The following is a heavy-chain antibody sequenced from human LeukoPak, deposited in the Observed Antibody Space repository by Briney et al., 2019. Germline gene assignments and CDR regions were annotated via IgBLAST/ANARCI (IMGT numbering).Heavy chain of an antibody. CDR3: ARRSAYWFDP. CDR2: IIPIFGTA. J-gene: IGHJ5*02. D-gene: IGHD2-21*01. V-gene: IGHV1-69*13. Sequence: ASVKVSCKASGGTFSSYAISWVRQAPGQGLEWMGGIIPIFGTANYAQKFQGRVTITADESTSTAYMELRSLRSDDTAVYYCARRSAYWFDPWGQGTLVTVSS. CDR1: GGTFSSYA.